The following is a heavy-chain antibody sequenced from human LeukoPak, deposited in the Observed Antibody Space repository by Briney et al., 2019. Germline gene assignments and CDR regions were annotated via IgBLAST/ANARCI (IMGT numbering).Heavy chain of an antibody. CDR3: ARGYYDILTRQNWFDP. CDR1: GGSISSGSYY. CDR2: IYTSGST. V-gene: IGHV4-61*02. J-gene: IGHJ5*02. D-gene: IGHD3-9*01. Sequence: SQTLSLTCTVSGGSISSGSYYWSWIRQPAGKGLEWIGRIYTSGSTNYNPSLKSRVTISVDTSKNQLSLKLSSVTAADTAVYYCARGYYDILTRQNWFDPWGQGTLVTVSS.